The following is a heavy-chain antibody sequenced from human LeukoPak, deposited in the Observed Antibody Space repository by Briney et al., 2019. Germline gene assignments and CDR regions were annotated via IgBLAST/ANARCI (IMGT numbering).Heavy chain of an antibody. V-gene: IGHV1-2*04. CDR2: INPNSGGT. J-gene: IGHJ4*02. CDR1: GYTFTGYY. CDR3: ARGNPSFEDVVVTAISDY. Sequence: ASVKVSCKASGYTFTGYYMHWVRQAPGQGLEWMGWINPNSGGTNYAQKFQGWVTMTRDTSISTAYMELSRLRSEDTAVYYCARGNPSFEDVVVTAISDYWGQGTLVTVSS. D-gene: IGHD2-21*02.